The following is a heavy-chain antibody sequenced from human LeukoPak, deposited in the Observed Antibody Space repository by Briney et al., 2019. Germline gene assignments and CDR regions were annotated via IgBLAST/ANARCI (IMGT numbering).Heavy chain of an antibody. CDR3: AKRYYDFWSGYYD. Sequence: GGSLRLSCAASVFTFSSYAMSWVRQAPGKGLEWVSAISGSGGSTYYADSVKGRFTISRDNSKNTLYLQMNSLRAEDTAVYYCAKRYYDFWSGYYDWGQGTLVTVSS. CDR2: ISGSGGST. J-gene: IGHJ4*02. D-gene: IGHD3-3*01. V-gene: IGHV3-23*01. CDR1: VFTFSSYA.